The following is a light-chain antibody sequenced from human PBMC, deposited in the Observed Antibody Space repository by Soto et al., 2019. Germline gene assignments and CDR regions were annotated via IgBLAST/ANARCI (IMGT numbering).Light chain of an antibody. V-gene: IGKV3-15*01. Sequence: EIVMTQSPDTLFVSLGEGATLSCRASRSVSSHLAWYQHKPGQAPRLLIYGASTRAPGIPARFSGSGSETDFTLTISSLQSEDSAVYYCQQYHNWPPITFGQGTRLEIK. CDR2: GAS. CDR1: RSVSSH. J-gene: IGKJ5*01. CDR3: QQYHNWPPIT.